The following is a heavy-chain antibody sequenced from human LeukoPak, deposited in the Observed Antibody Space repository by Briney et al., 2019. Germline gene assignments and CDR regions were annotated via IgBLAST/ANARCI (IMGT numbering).Heavy chain of an antibody. CDR3: ARGGMIVVEWTYNWFDP. CDR2: MNPNSGNT. D-gene: IGHD3-22*01. CDR1: GYTFTSYD. Sequence: ASVKVSCKASGYTFTSYDINWVRQATGQGLEWMGWMNPNSGNTGYAQKFQGRVTMTRNTSISTAYMELSSLRSEDTAVYYCARGGMIVVEWTYNWFDPWGQGTLVTVSS. V-gene: IGHV1-8*01. J-gene: IGHJ5*02.